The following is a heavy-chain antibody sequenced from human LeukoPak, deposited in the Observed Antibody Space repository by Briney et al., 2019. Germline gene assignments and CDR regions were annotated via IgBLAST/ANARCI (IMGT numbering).Heavy chain of an antibody. CDR3: ARVQSDDIAIFGVVITERDYYFDY. D-gene: IGHD3-3*01. Sequence: GASVKVSCKASGYTFTSYYMHWVRQAPGQGLEWMGIINPSGGSTSYAQKFQGRVTMTRDTSTSTVYMELSSLRSEDTAVYYCARVQSDDIAIFGVVITERDYYFDYWGQGTLVTVSS. V-gene: IGHV1-46*01. CDR2: INPSGGST. J-gene: IGHJ4*02. CDR1: GYTFTSYY.